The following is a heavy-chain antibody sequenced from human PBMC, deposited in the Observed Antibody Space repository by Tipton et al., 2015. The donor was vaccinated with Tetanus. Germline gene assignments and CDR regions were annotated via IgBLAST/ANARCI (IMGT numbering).Heavy chain of an antibody. V-gene: IGHV3-23*01. J-gene: IGHJ6*02. D-gene: IGHD3-9*01. CDR3: AKDQYFDWLFIGYYYYGMDV. CDR2: ISGSGGST. CDR1: GFTFSSYA. Sequence: SLRLSCAASGFTFSSYAMSWVRQAPGKGLEWVSAISGSGGSTYCADSVKGRFTISRDNSKNTLYLQMNSLRAEDTAVYYCAKDQYFDWLFIGYYYYGMDVWGQGTTVTVSS.